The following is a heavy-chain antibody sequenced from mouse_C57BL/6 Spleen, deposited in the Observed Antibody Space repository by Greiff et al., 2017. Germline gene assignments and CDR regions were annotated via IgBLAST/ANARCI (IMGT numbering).Heavy chain of an antibody. CDR2: IDPSDSYT. V-gene: IGHV1-50*01. D-gene: IGHD1-1*01. CDR1: GYTFTSYW. Sequence: QVQLQQPGAELVKPGASVKLSCKASGYTFTSYWMQWVKQRPGQGLEWIGEIDPSDSYTNYNQKFKGKATLTVDTTSSTAYMQLSSLTSEDSAVYYCARRQYYGSSYLYAMDYWGQGTSVTVSS. J-gene: IGHJ4*01. CDR3: ARRQYYGSSYLYAMDY.